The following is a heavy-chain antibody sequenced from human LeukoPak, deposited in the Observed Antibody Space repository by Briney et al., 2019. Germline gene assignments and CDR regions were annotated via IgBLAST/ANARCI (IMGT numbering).Heavy chain of an antibody. CDR2: IYYSGST. Sequence: SETLSLTCTVSGGSISSSSYYWGWIRQPPGKGLEWIGSIYYSGSTYYNPSLKSRVTISVDTSKNQFSLKLSSVTAADTAVYYCASTTLYYDYVWGSYRPFDYWGQGTLVTVSS. D-gene: IGHD3-16*02. V-gene: IGHV4-39*01. CDR1: GGSISSSSYY. J-gene: IGHJ4*02. CDR3: ASTTLYYDYVWGSYRPFDY.